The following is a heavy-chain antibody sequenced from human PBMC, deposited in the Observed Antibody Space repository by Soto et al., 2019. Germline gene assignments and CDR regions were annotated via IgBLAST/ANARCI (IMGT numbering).Heavy chain of an antibody. J-gene: IGHJ4*02. Sequence: SETLSLTCSVSGDSISSGYYYWSWIRQPPGKGLEWIGRIDYNGNTYYIPSLKSRLSISVDTSKNQFSLKLSSVTAADTAVYFCARESLYGADFDYWGQGILVTVSS. CDR2: IDYNGNT. D-gene: IGHD4-17*01. CDR3: ARESLYGADFDY. CDR1: GDSISSGYYY. V-gene: IGHV4-30-4*01.